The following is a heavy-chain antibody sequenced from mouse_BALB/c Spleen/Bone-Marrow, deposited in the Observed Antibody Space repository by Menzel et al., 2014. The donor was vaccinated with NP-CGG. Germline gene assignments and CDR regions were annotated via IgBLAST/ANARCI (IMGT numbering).Heavy chain of an antibody. CDR2: IRNKAYGYTT. Sequence: EVMLVESGRGLVQPGGSLRLSCVTSGFTFIDYYMNWVRQPPGKALEWVGFIRNKAYGYTTEYSASVKGRFTIPRDNSQSILYLQMNTLRAEDSATYYCTRDMGGILFDSWGQGTTLTVSS. CDR1: GFTFIDYY. D-gene: IGHD4-1*01. CDR3: TRDMGGILFDS. V-gene: IGHV7-3*02. J-gene: IGHJ2*01.